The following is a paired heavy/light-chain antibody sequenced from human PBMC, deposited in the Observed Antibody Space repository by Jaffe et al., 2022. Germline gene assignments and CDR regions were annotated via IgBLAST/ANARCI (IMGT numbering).Heavy chain of an antibody. Sequence: QVQLVQSGAEVKEPGASVKVSCKASGYTFSSYAIHWVRQAPGQRLEWMGWINPGKGNTQYSQKFQGRVTITRDTSASTAYMELSCLKSEDTAIYYCARDIAVAPDYFDYWGQGTLVTVSS. J-gene: IGHJ4*02. CDR1: GYTFSSYA. CDR3: ARDIAVAPDYFDY. V-gene: IGHV1-3*01. CDR2: INPGKGNT. D-gene: IGHD6-19*01.
Light chain of an antibody. CDR1: QSVSSNF. CDR2: GAS. Sequence: EIVLTQSPGTLSLSPGERATLSCRASQSVSSNFLAWYQQKPGQPPRLLIYGASSRATGIPDRFSGSGSGTDFTLTISRLEPEDFAVYYCQQYGSSPQTFGQGTKVEIK. CDR3: QQYGSSPQT. J-gene: IGKJ1*01. V-gene: IGKV3-20*01.